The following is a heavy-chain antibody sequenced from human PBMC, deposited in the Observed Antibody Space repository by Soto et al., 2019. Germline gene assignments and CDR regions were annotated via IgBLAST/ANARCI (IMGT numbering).Heavy chain of an antibody. CDR1: GGSISSGGYY. J-gene: IGHJ5*02. D-gene: IGHD3-22*01. CDR2: IYYSGST. Sequence: SETLSLTCTVSGGSISSGGYYWSWIRQHPGKGLEWIGYIYYSGSTYYNPSLKSRVTISVDTSKNQFSLKLSSVTAADTAVYYCARDRYYDSSGYYFGWFDPWGQGTLVTVSS. CDR3: ARDRYYDSSGYYFGWFDP. V-gene: IGHV4-31*03.